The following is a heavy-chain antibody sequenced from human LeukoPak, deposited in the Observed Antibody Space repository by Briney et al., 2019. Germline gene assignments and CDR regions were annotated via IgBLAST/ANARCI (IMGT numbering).Heavy chain of an antibody. V-gene: IGHV3-21*01. Sequence: GGSLRLSCAASGFTFSSYGMSWVRQAPGKGLEWVSSISSSSSYIYYADSVKGRFTISRDNAKNSLYLQMNSLRAEDTAVYYCARESTVNDAFDIWGQGTMVTVSS. D-gene: IGHD4-17*01. J-gene: IGHJ3*02. CDR1: GFTFSSYG. CDR3: ARESTVNDAFDI. CDR2: ISSSSSYI.